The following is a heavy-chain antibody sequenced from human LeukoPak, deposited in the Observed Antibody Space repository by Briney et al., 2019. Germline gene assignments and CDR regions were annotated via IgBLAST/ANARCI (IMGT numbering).Heavy chain of an antibody. D-gene: IGHD5-12*01. CDR1: GYTFTAYY. V-gene: IGHV1-2*02. CDR2: INPNSGGT. J-gene: IGHJ5*02. Sequence: ASVKVSCKASGYTFTAYYMHWVRQAPGQGLEWMGWINPNSGGTNYAQKFQGRVTMTRDTSISTAYMELSRLRSDDTAVYYCARDRVATIPPNWFDPWGQGTLATVSS. CDR3: ARDRVATIPPNWFDP.